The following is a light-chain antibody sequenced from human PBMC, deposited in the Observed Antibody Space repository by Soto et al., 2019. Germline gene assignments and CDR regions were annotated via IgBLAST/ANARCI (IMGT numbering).Light chain of an antibody. J-gene: IGLJ1*01. CDR2: ADT. V-gene: IGLV1-40*01. CDR1: SSNIGAGYD. CDR3: QSYDSSLSGLYV. Sequence: QSVLTQPPSVSGSPGQRSTISCTGISSNIGAGYDVHWYRQLPGTAPKLLIFADTKRPSGVPDRFSGSKSDTSASLAITGLQAEDEADYYCQSYDSSLSGLYVFGTGTKVTVL.